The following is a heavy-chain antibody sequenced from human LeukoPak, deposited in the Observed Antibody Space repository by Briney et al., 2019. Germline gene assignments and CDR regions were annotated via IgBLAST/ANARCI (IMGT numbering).Heavy chain of an antibody. CDR3: AKGGTIFGVAHFDY. CDR1: GFTFSSYS. J-gene: IGHJ4*02. CDR2: ISSSSSTI. Sequence: GGSLRLSCAASGFTFSSYSMNWVHQAPGKGLEWVSYISSSSSTIYYADSVKGRFTISRDNAKNSLYLQMNSLRAEDTAVYYCAKGGTIFGVAHFDYWGQGTLVTVSS. D-gene: IGHD3-3*01. V-gene: IGHV3-48*01.